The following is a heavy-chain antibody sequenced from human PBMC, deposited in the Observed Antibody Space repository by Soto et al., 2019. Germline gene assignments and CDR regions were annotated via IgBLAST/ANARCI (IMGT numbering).Heavy chain of an antibody. CDR2: IIPIFGTA. D-gene: IGHD6-6*01. V-gene: IGHV1-69*13. J-gene: IGHJ4*02. Sequence: ASVKVSCKASGGTFSSYAISWVRQAPGQGLEWMGGIIPIFGTANYAQKFQGRVTITADESTSTAYMELSSLRSEDTAVYYCARDPKYSSSSGDGYFDYWGQGTLVTVSS. CDR1: GGTFSSYA. CDR3: ARDPKYSSSSGDGYFDY.